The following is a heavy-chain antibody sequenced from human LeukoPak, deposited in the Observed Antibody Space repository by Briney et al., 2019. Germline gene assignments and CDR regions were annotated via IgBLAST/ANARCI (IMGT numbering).Heavy chain of an antibody. D-gene: IGHD6-19*01. J-gene: IGHJ4*02. CDR3: VKVGSGWSFDY. CDR1: GFTFSSYS. V-gene: IGHV3-23*01. CDR2: ISSSGGAT. Sequence: GGSLRLSCAASGFTFSSYSMTWVRQATGKGLEWVSVISSSGGATDYAGSVKGRFTISRDNSKNTLNLQMSSLRAEDTAVYYCVKVGSGWSFDYWGQGTLVTVSS.